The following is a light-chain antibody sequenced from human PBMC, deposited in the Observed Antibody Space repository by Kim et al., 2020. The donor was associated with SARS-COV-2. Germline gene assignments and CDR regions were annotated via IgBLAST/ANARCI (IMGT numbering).Light chain of an antibody. CDR3: SSYTSSSTRV. Sequence: GQSINIACTGTSSDVGGYNYVSWYQQHPGKAPKLMIYDVSNRPSGVSNRFSGSKSGNTASLTISGLQAEDEADYYCSSYTSSSTRVFGGGTKVTVL. CDR1: SSDVGGYNY. J-gene: IGLJ3*02. CDR2: DVS. V-gene: IGLV2-14*03.